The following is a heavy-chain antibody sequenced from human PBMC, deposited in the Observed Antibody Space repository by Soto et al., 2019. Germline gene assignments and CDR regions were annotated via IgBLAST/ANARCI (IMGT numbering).Heavy chain of an antibody. D-gene: IGHD1-7*01. V-gene: IGHV1-45*02. CDR2: IKPFNGNT. J-gene: IGHJ6*02. CDR1: GYTFTYRY. CDR3: ASTWYNWNLVYGMDV. Sequence: ASVKVSCKASGYTFTYRYLHWVRQAPGQALEWMGWIKPFNGNTNYAQKFQDRVTITRDRSMSTAYMELSSLRSEDTAMYYCASTWYNWNLVYGMDVWGQGTTVTVSS.